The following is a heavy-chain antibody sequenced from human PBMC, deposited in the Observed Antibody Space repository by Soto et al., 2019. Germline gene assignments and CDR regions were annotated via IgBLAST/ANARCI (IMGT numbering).Heavy chain of an antibody. CDR2: IWYDGYDK. J-gene: IGHJ4*02. V-gene: IGHV3-33*01. Sequence: QVQLVESGGGVVQPGTSLRLSCAASGFTFSSYGMHWVRQAPGKGLEWVAVIWYDGYDKYYADSVKGRFSISRNNSKNTLYLQMTSLRADDTAVYYCARNGGGVVRGVMVYWGQGTLVTVSA. CDR1: GFTFSSYG. CDR3: ARNGGGVVRGVMVY. D-gene: IGHD3-10*01.